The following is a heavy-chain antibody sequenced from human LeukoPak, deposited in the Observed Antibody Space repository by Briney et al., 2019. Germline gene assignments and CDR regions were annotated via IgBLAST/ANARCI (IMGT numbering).Heavy chain of an antibody. CDR1: AGSISAYY. D-gene: IGHD3-16*02. CDR2: TSDSGSS. Sequence: SETLSLTCTVSAGSISAYYWTWIRQPPGKGLEWIGYTSDSGSSNYNSSLKSRVSMSVDTSKRQFSRTLTSVTAADTAVYYCARIVRQDGGYLDLWGRGSLVTVSS. V-gene: IGHV4-59*08. J-gene: IGHJ2*01. CDR3: ARIVRQDGGYLDL.